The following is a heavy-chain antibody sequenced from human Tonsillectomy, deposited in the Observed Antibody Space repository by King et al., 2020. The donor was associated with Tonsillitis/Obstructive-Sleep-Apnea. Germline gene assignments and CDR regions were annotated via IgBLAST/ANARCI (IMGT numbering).Heavy chain of an antibody. V-gene: IGHV4-34*01. Sequence: VQLQQWGAGLLKPSETLSLPCAVYVDSLSGHSWTWIRQPPGQGLEWIGEINHSGSTNYNPSLKSRVTISIDTSKNEFSLKLTSVTAADTAVYYCARGGTAIVAAGTYYYFGMDVWGQGTTVTVSS. D-gene: IGHD6-13*01. J-gene: IGHJ6*02. CDR2: INHSGST. CDR1: VDSLSGHS. CDR3: ARGGTAIVAAGTYYYFGMDV.